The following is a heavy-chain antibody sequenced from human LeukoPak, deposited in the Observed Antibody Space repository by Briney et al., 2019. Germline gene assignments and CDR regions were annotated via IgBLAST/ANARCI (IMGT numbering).Heavy chain of an antibody. J-gene: IGHJ4*02. V-gene: IGHV3-30*02. CDR1: GFTFSSYG. D-gene: IGHD3-22*01. CDR2: IRYDGSNK. CDR3: AKNRRYYYDSSGYHNIYYFDY. Sequence: PGGSLRLSCAASGFTFSSYGMHWVRQAPCKGLEWVAFIRYDGSNKYCADSVKGRFTISRDNSKNTLYLQMNSLRAEDTAVYYCAKNRRYYYDSSGYHNIYYFDYWGQGTLVTVSS.